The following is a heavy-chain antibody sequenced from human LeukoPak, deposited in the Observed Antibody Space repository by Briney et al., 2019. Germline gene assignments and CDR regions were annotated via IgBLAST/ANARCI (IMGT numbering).Heavy chain of an antibody. Sequence: ASVKVSCKASGYTFTGYYMHWVRQAPGQGLEWMGWINPNSGGTNYAQKFQGRVTMTRDTSISTAYMELNRLRSDDTAVYYCARDREGLAYFDFWGQGTLVTVSS. D-gene: IGHD3/OR15-3a*01. CDR1: GYTFTGYY. CDR3: ARDREGLAYFDF. J-gene: IGHJ4*02. CDR2: INPNSGGT. V-gene: IGHV1-2*02.